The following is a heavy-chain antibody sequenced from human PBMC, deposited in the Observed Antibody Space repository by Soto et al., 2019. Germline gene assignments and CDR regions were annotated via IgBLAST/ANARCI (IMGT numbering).Heavy chain of an antibody. CDR2: AYHTGRT. CDR1: GGCFKRGSYS. Sequence: SETRSRTCTVSGGCFKRGSYSWSWIRQPPGKGLEWIGYAYHTGRTSYNPSLKSRVSISMDTSKNQFSLNLDSVTAADTAVYFCARDFAYFDSWGQGTLVTVSS. D-gene: IGHD3-3*01. V-gene: IGHV4-61*01. CDR3: ARDFAYFDS. J-gene: IGHJ4*02.